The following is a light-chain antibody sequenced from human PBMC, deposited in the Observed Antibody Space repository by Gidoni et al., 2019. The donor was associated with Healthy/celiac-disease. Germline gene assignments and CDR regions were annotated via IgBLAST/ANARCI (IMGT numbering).Light chain of an antibody. V-gene: IGKV1-5*03. CDR3: QQYNSYSRT. CDR2: KAS. J-gene: IGKJ1*01. Sequence: DLQMPQSPSTLSASVGDRVTITCRASQSISSWLAWYQQKPGKAPKLLIYKASSLESGVPSRFSGSGSGTEFTLTISSLQPDDFATYYCQQYNSYSRTFGQXTKVEIK. CDR1: QSISSW.